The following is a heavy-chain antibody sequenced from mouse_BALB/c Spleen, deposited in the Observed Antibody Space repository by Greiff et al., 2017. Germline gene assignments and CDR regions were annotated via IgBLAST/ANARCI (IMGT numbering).Heavy chain of an antibody. CDR3: ARKGYYAMDY. Sequence: QVQLQQSGAELARPGASVKLSCKASGYTFTSYWMQWVKQRPGQGLEWIGAIYPGDGDTRYTQKFKGKATLTADKSSSTAYMQLSSLASEDSAVYYCARKGYYAMDYWGQGTSVTVSS. CDR2: IYPGDGDT. CDR1: GYTFTSYW. V-gene: IGHV1-87*01. J-gene: IGHJ4*01.